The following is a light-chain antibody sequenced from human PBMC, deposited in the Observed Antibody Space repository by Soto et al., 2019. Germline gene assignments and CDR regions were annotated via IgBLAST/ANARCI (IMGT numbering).Light chain of an antibody. J-gene: IGLJ7*01. V-gene: IGLV7-43*01. CDR1: TGAVTSDYH. CDR3: LRDYAGAPA. Sequence: VVTQEPSLTVSPGGTVTLTCASSTGAVTSDYHPNWFQQKPGQAPRSLIYSTGNKHSCTPARFSGSVLGGKAPLTLSGVRPVDGAEYTCLRDYAGAPAFGGGTQRT. CDR2: STG.